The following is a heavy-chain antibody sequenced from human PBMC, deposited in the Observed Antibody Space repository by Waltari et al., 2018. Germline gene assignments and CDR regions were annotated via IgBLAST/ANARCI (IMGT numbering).Heavy chain of an antibody. V-gene: IGHV4-59*08. Sequence: QVQLKASGPGLVKPSQTLSLTCTVSGDSISSFYWSWIRQPPGKGLEWIGYISYSLTTPYKPSLRIRDTISADTSKNQFALQLGTVTAADTAVYYCARHGGGSTYDYASGAFDPWGQGTLVTVSS. J-gene: IGHJ5*02. D-gene: IGHD3-10*01. CDR2: ISYSLTT. CDR3: ARHGGGSTYDYASGAFDP. CDR1: GDSISSFY.